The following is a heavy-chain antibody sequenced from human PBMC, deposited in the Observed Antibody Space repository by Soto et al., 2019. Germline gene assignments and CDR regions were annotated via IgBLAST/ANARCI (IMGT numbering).Heavy chain of an antibody. J-gene: IGHJ5*02. CDR2: ISAYNGNT. D-gene: IGHD5-18*01. V-gene: IGHV1-18*04. CDR1: GYTFTSYG. CDR3: AREVQLWSDGGVYNWFDP. Sequence: QVQLVQSGAEVKKPGASVKVSCKASGYTFTSYGISWVRQAPGQGLEWMGWISAYNGNTNYAQKLQGRVTMTTDTSTSTAYMELRSLRSDNTAVYYCAREVQLWSDGGVYNWFDPWGQGTLVSVSS.